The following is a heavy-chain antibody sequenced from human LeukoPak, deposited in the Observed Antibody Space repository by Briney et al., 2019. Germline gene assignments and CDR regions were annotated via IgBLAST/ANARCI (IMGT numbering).Heavy chain of an antibody. CDR1: VGTFSSYA. V-gene: IGHV1-69*04. CDR2: IIPILGIA. CDR3: ARAPIYCGGDCYVDY. Sequence: GSSVKVSCKASVGTFSSYAISWVRRAPGQGLEWMGRIIPILGIANYAQKFQGRVTITADKSTSTAYMELSSLRSEDTAVYYCARAPIYCGGDCYVDYWGQGTLVTVSS. D-gene: IGHD2-21*02. J-gene: IGHJ4*02.